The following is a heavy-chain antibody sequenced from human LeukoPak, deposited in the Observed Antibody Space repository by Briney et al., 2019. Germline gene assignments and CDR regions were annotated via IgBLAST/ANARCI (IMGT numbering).Heavy chain of an antibody. J-gene: IGHJ5*02. CDR1: GSSINTPYY. CDR2: IFHGVTT. D-gene: IGHD3-16*02. V-gene: IGHV4-38-2*02. Sequence: PSETLSLTCTVSGSSINTPYYWAWIRQPPGEGLEWIGNIFHGVTTFYNPSLMNRVAISVDTSKSQLSLKLGSLTAADTAVYYCARHVRDPGSHHLYNWFDPWGQGTLVTVSS. CDR3: ARHVRDPGSHHLYNWFDP.